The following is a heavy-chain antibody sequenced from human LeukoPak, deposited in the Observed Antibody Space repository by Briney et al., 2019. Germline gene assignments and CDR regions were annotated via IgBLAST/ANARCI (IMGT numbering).Heavy chain of an antibody. J-gene: IGHJ6*03. CDR3: ARGTCSSTSCYYYYYMDV. D-gene: IGHD2-2*01. Sequence: GASVTVSCKASGYTFTGYYMHWVRQAPGQGIEWTGWINPNSGGTNYAQKLQGRVTMTRDTSISTAYMELSRLRSDDTAVYYCARGTCSSTSCYYYYYMDVWGKGTTVTVSS. CDR2: INPNSGGT. V-gene: IGHV1-2*02. CDR1: GYTFTGYY.